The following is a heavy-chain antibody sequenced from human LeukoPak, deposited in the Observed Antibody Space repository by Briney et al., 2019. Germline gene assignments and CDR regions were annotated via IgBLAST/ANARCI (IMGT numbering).Heavy chain of an antibody. CDR3: TRNDYLY. Sequence: GGSLRLSCAASGFTFSAYWMHWVRQAPGKGLVWVSRINTDGSSTNYADSVKGRFTISRDNAKNTLYLQMNSLRADDTAVYYCTRNDYLYWGQGTLVTVSS. J-gene: IGHJ4*02. D-gene: IGHD4-11*01. V-gene: IGHV3-74*01. CDR2: INTDGSST. CDR1: GFTFSAYW.